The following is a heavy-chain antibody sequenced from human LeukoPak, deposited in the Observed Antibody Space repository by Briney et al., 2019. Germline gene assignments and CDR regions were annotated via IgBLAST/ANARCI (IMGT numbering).Heavy chain of an antibody. CDR2: ISPYNGNT. CDR3: ARDPQPYYDFWSGTKNWFDP. Sequence: ASVKVSCKASGYTFTSYGISWVRQAPGQGLEWMGWISPYNGNTNYAKKVQGRVTMTTDTSTSTAYMELRSLRSDDTAVYYCARDPQPYYDFWSGTKNWFDPWGQGTLVTVSS. V-gene: IGHV1-18*01. CDR1: GYTFTSYG. D-gene: IGHD3-3*01. J-gene: IGHJ5*02.